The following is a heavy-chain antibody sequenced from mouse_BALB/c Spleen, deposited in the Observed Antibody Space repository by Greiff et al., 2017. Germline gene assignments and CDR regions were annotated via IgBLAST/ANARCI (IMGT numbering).Heavy chain of an antibody. D-gene: IGHD1-1*01. V-gene: IGHV3-6*02. CDR2: ISYDGSN. CDR1: GYSITSGYY. Sequence: EVQLQESGPGLVKPSQSLSLTCSVTGYSITSGYYWNWIRQFPGNKLEWMGYISYDGSNNYNPSLKNRISITRDTSKNQFFLKLNSVTTEDTATYYCARDGWAYYGSSLDYWGQGTTLTVSS. CDR3: ARDGWAYYGSSLDY. J-gene: IGHJ2*01.